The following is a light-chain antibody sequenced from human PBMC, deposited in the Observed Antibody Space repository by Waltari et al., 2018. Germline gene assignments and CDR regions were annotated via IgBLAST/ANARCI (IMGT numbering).Light chain of an antibody. CDR3: MQALQSPYS. J-gene: IGKJ2*03. V-gene: IGKV2-29*02. CDR1: QSLLHSNGNTY. Sequence: DIVMTQTPLSLPVTPGEPAPLSCRSSQSLLHSNGNTYLYWYLQKAGQPPRLLIYRVSNRFSGAPDRFSGSGSGTDFTLKISRVEAEDVGIYYCMQALQSPYSFGQGTKVEIK. CDR2: RVS.